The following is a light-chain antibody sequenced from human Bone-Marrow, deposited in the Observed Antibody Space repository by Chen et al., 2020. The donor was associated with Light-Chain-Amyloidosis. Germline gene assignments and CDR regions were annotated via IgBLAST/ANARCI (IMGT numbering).Light chain of an antibody. CDR1: HAITTS. Sequence: DIQMTQSPSSVSASVGDRVTVTFQASHAITTSLSWFQQKPGQAPKLLISDASTLEPGVPSRFSGSGSGTDFSFSISSLQTEDIATYYCQHYDNLPPNVGPGTRVDLK. V-gene: IGKV1-33*01. CDR2: DAS. J-gene: IGKJ3*01. CDR3: QHYDNLPPN.